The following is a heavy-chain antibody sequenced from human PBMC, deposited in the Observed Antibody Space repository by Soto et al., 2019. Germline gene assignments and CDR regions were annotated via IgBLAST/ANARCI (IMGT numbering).Heavy chain of an antibody. D-gene: IGHD6-13*01. CDR3: ARDLWGAEAGNRAFDI. J-gene: IGHJ3*02. CDR1: GFTVSSNY. V-gene: IGHV3-66*01. Sequence: EVQLVESGGGLVQPGGSLRLSCAASGFTVSSNYMSWVRQAPGKGLEWVSVIYRGGSTYYADAVKGRFTISRDNSKNSLYLQMNSLRAEDTAVYYCARDLWGAEAGNRAFDIWGQGTMVTVSS. CDR2: IYRGGST.